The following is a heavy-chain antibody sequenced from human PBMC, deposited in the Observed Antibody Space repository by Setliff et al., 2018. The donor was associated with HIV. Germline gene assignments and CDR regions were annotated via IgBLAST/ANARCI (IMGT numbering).Heavy chain of an antibody. D-gene: IGHD2-8*02. V-gene: IGHV4-30-2*01. CDR3: TVYNTGSSKDHY. CDR2: IYYNGNA. J-gene: IGHJ4*02. Sequence: PSETLSLTCAVSGGSMRSSGYSWTWIRQAPGKGLEWVGYIYYNGNAYYNPSLKSRVTISVDRSKNQFSLKLNSVTAADTAVYYCTVYNTGSSKDHYWGQGTLVTVSS. CDR1: GGSMRSSGYS.